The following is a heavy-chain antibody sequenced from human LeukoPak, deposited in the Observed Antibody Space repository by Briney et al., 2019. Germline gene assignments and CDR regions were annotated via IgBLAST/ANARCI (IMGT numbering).Heavy chain of an antibody. CDR3: ASIAARPSDNNWFDP. D-gene: IGHD6-6*01. J-gene: IGHJ5*02. Sequence: ASVKVSCKASGYTFTGYYMHWVRQAPGQGLEWMGWINPNSGGTNYAQKFQGRVTRTRDTSISTAYMELSRLRSDDTAVYYCASIAARPSDNNWFDPWGQGTLVTVSS. CDR2: INPNSGGT. V-gene: IGHV1-2*02. CDR1: GYTFTGYY.